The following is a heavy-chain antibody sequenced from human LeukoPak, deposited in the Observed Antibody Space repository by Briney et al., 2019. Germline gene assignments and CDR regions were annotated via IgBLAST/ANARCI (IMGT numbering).Heavy chain of an antibody. Sequence: PGGSLRLSCAASGFTFSNYAMSWVRQAPGKGLEWVSVIRGSGDSTKYADSVKGRFTFSRDNSKNTLFLHMNSLRAEDTAVYYCAKLKSGAAAGSFDYWGQGTLVTVSS. CDR2: IRGSGDST. J-gene: IGHJ4*02. V-gene: IGHV3-23*01. D-gene: IGHD6-13*01. CDR3: AKLKSGAAAGSFDY. CDR1: GFTFSNYA.